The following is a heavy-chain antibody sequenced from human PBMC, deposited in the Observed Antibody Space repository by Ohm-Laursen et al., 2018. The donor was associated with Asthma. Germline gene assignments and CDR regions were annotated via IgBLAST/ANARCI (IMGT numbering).Heavy chain of an antibody. CDR1: GGTFSSYA. D-gene: IGHD4-17*01. J-gene: IGHJ6*02. Sequence: SSVKVSCKASGGTFSSYAISWVRQAPGQGLEWMGGIIPIFGTANYAQKFQGRVTITADESTSTAYMELSSLRSEDTAVYYCARTSLRLDDYGDYEYYYYYYGMEVWGQGTTVTVSS. V-gene: IGHV1-69*01. CDR3: ARTSLRLDDYGDYEYYYYYYGMEV. CDR2: IIPIFGTA.